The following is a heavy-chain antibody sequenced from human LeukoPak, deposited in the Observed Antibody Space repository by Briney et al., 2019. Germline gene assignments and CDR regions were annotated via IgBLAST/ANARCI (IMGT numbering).Heavy chain of an antibody. CDR1: GYTFTGYY. V-gene: IGHV1-2*02. CDR2: INPNSGGT. J-gene: IGHJ3*02. Sequence: ASVKVSCKASGYTFTGYYMHWVRQAPGQGLEWMGWINPNSGGTNYAQKFQGRVTMTRDTSISTAYMELSRLRSDDTAVYYCARDSGIAPSGDFDIWGQGTMVTVSS. CDR3: ARDSGIAPSGDFDI. D-gene: IGHD6-13*01.